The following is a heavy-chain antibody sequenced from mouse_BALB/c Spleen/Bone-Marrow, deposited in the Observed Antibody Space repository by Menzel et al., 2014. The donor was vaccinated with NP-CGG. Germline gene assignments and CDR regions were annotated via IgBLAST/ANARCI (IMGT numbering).Heavy chain of an antibody. J-gene: IGHJ2*01. CDR2: IYPGDGDT. V-gene: IGHV1-80*01. D-gene: IGHD1-2*01. CDR3: TRSTATFDY. Sequence: VKLVESGAELVRPGFSVKISCKASGYAFSAYWMNWVKQRPGQGLEWIGQIYPGDGDTNYNGKFKGKATLTADKSSSTAYMQLSSLTSEDSAVYFCTRSTATFDYWGQGTTLTVSS. CDR1: GYAFSAYW.